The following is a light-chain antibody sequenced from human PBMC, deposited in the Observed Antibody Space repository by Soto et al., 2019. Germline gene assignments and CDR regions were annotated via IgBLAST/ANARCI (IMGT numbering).Light chain of an antibody. Sequence: QTVVTQEPSFSVSPGGTVTLTCGLSSDSVSASHFPSWYQQTPGQAPRTLIYNTNTRSSGVPDRFSGSKSGNTASLTISGLQAEDEADYYCSSYAGSSPLYVFGTGTKLTVL. CDR1: SDSVSASHF. CDR2: NTN. J-gene: IGLJ1*01. V-gene: IGLV8-61*01. CDR3: SSYAGSSPLYV.